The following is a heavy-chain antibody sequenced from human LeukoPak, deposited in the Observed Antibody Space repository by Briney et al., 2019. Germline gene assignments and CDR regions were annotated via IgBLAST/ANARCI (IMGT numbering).Heavy chain of an antibody. V-gene: IGHV3-30*02. J-gene: IGHJ6*02. CDR3: AKGGNNTTYYGLAA. CDR1: GFTFSSYG. D-gene: IGHD1-26*01. Sequence: GGSLRLSCAASGFTFSSYGMHWVRQAPGKGLEWVAFIRYDGSNKYYADSVKGRFTISRDNSKNTLYLQMNSLRAEDTAVYYCAKGGNNTTYYGLAAWAKGPRSPSP. CDR2: IRYDGSNK.